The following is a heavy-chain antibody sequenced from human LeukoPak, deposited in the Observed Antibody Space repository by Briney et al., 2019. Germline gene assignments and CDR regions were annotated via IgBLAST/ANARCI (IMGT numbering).Heavy chain of an antibody. CDR2: ISSSSSYI. CDR3: ASYYYGSGGDAFDI. J-gene: IGHJ3*02. D-gene: IGHD3-10*01. Sequence: GGSLRLSCAASGFTFSSYSMNWVRQAPGKGLEWVSSISSSSSYIYYADSMKGRFTISRGNAKHSLYLQMNSLRAEDTAVYYCASYYYGSGGDAFDIWGQGTMVTVSS. CDR1: GFTFSSYS. V-gene: IGHV3-21*01.